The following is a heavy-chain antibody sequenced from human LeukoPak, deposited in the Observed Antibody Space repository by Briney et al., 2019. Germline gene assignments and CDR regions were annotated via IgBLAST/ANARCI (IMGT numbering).Heavy chain of an antibody. Sequence: GRPLRLSCAASGFTFSSYGMHWVRQAPGKGLEWVAVIWYDGSNKYYADSVKGRFTISRDNSKNTLYLQMNSLRAEDTAVYYCAKERIGGSGWPKDFDYWSQGTLVTVSS. CDR1: GFTFSSYG. D-gene: IGHD6-19*01. CDR2: IWYDGSNK. V-gene: IGHV3-33*06. CDR3: AKERIGGSGWPKDFDY. J-gene: IGHJ4*02.